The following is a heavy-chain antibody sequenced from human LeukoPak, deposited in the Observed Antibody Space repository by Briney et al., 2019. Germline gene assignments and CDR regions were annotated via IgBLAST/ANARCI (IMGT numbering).Heavy chain of an antibody. V-gene: IGHV3-23*01. CDR2: ISGSGGST. CDR1: GFTFSSYG. J-gene: IGHJ4*02. D-gene: IGHD3-9*01. Sequence: PGGSLRLSCAASGFTFSSYGMSWVRQAPGKGLEWVSAISGSGGSTYYADSVKGRFTISRDNSKNTLYLQMNSLRAEDTAVYYCAKDSTLYDILTGYYSNFDYWGQGTLVTVSS. CDR3: AKDSTLYDILTGYYSNFDY.